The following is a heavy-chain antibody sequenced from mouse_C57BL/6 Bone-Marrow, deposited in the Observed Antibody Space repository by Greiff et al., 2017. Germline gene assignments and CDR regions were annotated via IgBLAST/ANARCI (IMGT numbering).Heavy chain of an antibody. V-gene: IGHV6-3*01. J-gene: IGHJ1*03. Sequence: EVKVEESGGGLVQPGGSMKLSCVASGFTFSNYWMNWVRQSPEKGLEWVAQIRLKSDNYETHYAKSVKGRFTISRDDYKTSIYLQIDNLRAEDTGIYYCTGRLRYYFDVWGTGTTVTVSA. CDR1: GFTFSNYW. CDR3: TGRLRYYFDV. D-gene: IGHD1-1*01. CDR2: IRLKSDNYET.